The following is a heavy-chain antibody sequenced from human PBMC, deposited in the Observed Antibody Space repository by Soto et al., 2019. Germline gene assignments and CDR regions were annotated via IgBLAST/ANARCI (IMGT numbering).Heavy chain of an antibody. CDR3: ASIRRYCSGGSCYKRNWFDP. Sequence: GASVKVSCKASGYTFTSYDINWVRQATGQGLEWMGWMNPNSGNTGYAQKFQGRVTMTRNTSISTAYMELSSLRSEDTAVYYCASIRRYCSGGSCYKRNWFDPWGQGTLVTVSS. CDR1: GYTFTSYD. CDR2: MNPNSGNT. V-gene: IGHV1-8*01. J-gene: IGHJ5*02. D-gene: IGHD2-15*01.